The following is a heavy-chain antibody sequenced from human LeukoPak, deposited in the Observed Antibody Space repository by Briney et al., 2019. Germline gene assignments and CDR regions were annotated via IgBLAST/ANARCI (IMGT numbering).Heavy chain of an antibody. V-gene: IGHV4-31*03. J-gene: IGHJ3*02. CDR2: IYYSGST. Sequence: PSETLSHTCTVSGGSISSGGYYWSWIRQHPGKGLEWIGYIYYSGSTYYNPSLKSRVTISVDTSKNQFSLKLSSVTAADTAVYYCARVHTIFGVVIIHPSGAFDIWGQGTMVTVSS. CDR3: ARVHTIFGVVIIHPSGAFDI. D-gene: IGHD3-3*01. CDR1: GGSISSGGYY.